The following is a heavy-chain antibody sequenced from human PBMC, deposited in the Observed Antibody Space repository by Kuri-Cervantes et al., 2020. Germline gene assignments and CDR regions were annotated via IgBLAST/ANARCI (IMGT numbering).Heavy chain of an antibody. CDR2: INPDSGGT. D-gene: IGHD3-3*01. Sequence: ASVKVSYKASGYTFTGYYMHWVRQAPGQGLEWRGWINPDSGGTNYAQKFQGRVTMTRDTSISTAYMELSRLRSDDTAVYYCARAEIDLWSGYDNALDIWGQGTLVTVSS. CDR1: GYTFTGYY. J-gene: IGHJ3*02. CDR3: ARAEIDLWSGYDNALDI. V-gene: IGHV1-2*02.